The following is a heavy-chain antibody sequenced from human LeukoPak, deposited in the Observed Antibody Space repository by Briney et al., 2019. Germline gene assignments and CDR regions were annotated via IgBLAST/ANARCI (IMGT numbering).Heavy chain of an antibody. CDR2: ISTKSSYI. Sequence: GGSLRLSCAASGFTFGSYIMNWVRQAPGKGLEWVSSISTKSSYIYNADSLKGRFTISRDNAKNSLYLQMNSLRAEDTAVYYCVGARSSTWFDPWGQGALVTVSS. V-gene: IGHV3-21*01. CDR1: GFTFGSYI. J-gene: IGHJ5*02. D-gene: IGHD3-16*01. CDR3: VGARSSTWFDP.